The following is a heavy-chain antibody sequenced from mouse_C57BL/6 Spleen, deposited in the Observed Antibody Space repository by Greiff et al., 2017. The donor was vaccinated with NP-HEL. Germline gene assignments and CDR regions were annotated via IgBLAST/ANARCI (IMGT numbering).Heavy chain of an antibody. CDR1: GFSLTSYG. V-gene: IGHV2-2*01. D-gene: IGHD1-1*01. Sequence: QVQLKESGPGLVQPSQSLSITCTVSGFSLTSYGVHWVRQSPGKGLEWLGVIWSGGSTDYNAAFISRLSISKDNSKSQVFFKMNSLQADDTAIYYCASYYGSNGFAYWGQGTLVTVSA. CDR3: ASYYGSNGFAY. J-gene: IGHJ3*01. CDR2: IWSGGST.